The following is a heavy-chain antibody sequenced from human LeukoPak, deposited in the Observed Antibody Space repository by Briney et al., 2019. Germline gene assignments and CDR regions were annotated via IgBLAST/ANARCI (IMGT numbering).Heavy chain of an antibody. CDR3: AKTKEKYYYDSSGGAFDI. J-gene: IGHJ3*02. Sequence: GESLKISCKGSGYSFTSYWIGWVRQMPGKGLEWMGIIYPGDSDTSYSPSFQGQVTISADKYISTAYLQWSSLKASDTAMYYCAKTKEKYYYDSSGGAFDIWGQGTMVTVSS. D-gene: IGHD3-22*01. V-gene: IGHV5-51*01. CDR2: IYPGDSDT. CDR1: GYSFTSYW.